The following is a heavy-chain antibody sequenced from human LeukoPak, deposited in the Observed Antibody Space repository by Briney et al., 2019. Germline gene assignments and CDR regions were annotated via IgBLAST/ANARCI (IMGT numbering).Heavy chain of an antibody. CDR2: MSTYNGKT. CDR3: AREDYGRLRLYPNFDY. V-gene: IGHV1-18*01. CDR1: GYSFTTYG. J-gene: IGHJ4*02. D-gene: IGHD4-17*01. Sequence: ASVKVSCKASGYSFTTYGISWVRQAPGQGLEWMGWMSTYNGKTNYAQKFQGRVTMTTDTSTSTAYMDLRSLRSEDTAVYYCAREDYGRLRLYPNFDYWGQGTLVTVSS.